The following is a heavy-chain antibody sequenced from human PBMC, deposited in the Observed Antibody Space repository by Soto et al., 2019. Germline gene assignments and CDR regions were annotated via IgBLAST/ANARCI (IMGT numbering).Heavy chain of an antibody. V-gene: IGHV4-59*11. D-gene: IGHD6-13*01. J-gene: IGHJ4*02. Sequence: QVQLQESGPGLVKPSETLSLTCTVSGGSISSHYWTWVRQPPGKGLEWVGDVYYSGTTYYNPSLQSRVAISVDTSKNQFSLKVKSVTAADTVIFYCARAGSTWRYFFDYWGQGSLVTVSS. CDR2: VYYSGTT. CDR1: GGSISSHY. CDR3: ARAGSTWRYFFDY.